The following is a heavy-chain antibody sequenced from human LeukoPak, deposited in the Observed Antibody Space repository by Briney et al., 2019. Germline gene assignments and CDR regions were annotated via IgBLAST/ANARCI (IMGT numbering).Heavy chain of an antibody. CDR2: IYQTGNT. Sequence: SETLSLTCTVSGGSITNYYWSWIRQPPGKGLEWITYIYQTGNTDYNPSLKSRVTISLDTSKNQFSLKLSSVTAADTAVYYCARRGLYSAYYFDYWGQGTLVTVSS. V-gene: IGHV4-59*12. D-gene: IGHD3-16*02. CDR1: GGSITNYY. J-gene: IGHJ4*02. CDR3: ARRGLYSAYYFDY.